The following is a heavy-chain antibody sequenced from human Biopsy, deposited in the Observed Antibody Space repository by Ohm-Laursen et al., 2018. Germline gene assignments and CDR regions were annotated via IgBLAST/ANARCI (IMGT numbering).Heavy chain of an antibody. CDR2: INPNSGVT. Sequence: SVKVSCKASGYTFTGYYMHWVRQAPGQGLEWMGWINPNSGVTNYAQRFRGRVTMTRDTSISTAYMELSRLRSDDTAVYYCARDPRYGYGSYFDYWGQGTLVAVSS. J-gene: IGHJ4*02. CDR3: ARDPRYGYGSYFDY. CDR1: GYTFTGYY. D-gene: IGHD3-10*01. V-gene: IGHV1-2*02.